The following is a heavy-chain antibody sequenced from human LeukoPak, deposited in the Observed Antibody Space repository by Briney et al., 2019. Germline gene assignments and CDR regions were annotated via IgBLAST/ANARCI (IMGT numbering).Heavy chain of an antibody. D-gene: IGHD4-11*01. J-gene: IGHJ4*02. CDR3: AKDSTTLTLTFDY. CDR1: GFTFSSYG. V-gene: IGHV3-30*18. CDR2: ISYDGSNK. Sequence: GRSLRLSCAASGFTFSSYGMHWVRQAPGKGLEWVAVISYDGSNKYYADSVKGRFTISRDNSKNTLYLQMNSLKSEDTAVYYCAKDSTTLTLTFDYWGQGTLVTVSS.